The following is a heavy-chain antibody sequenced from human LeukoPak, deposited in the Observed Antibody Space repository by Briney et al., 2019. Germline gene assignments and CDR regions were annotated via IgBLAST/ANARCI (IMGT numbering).Heavy chain of an antibody. CDR3: AREIRSIAAASATHYYYYYMDV. CDR1: GGTFSSYA. CDR2: IIPIFGTA. Sequence: SVKVSCKASGGTFSSYAISWVRQAPGQGLEWMGGIIPIFGTANYAQQFQGRVTITADESTSTAYMELSSLRSEDTAVYYCAREIRSIAAASATHYYYYYMDVWGKGTTVTVSS. V-gene: IGHV1-69*13. D-gene: IGHD6-13*01. J-gene: IGHJ6*03.